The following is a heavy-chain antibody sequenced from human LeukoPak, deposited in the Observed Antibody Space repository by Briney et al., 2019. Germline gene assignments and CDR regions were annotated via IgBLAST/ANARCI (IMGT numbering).Heavy chain of an antibody. D-gene: IGHD1-26*01. J-gene: IGHJ4*02. CDR3: ARQSRLSAGYYIIDY. CDR1: GYSLTNSW. Sequence: GEALTISCKGSGYSLTNSWIGWVRQLPGKGLEWMVIIHPGDSETRYSPPFQGQASLSVDKSISTAYLQWSSLKASDTAMYYCARQSRLSAGYYIIDYWGQGTLVTVSS. CDR2: IHPGDSET. V-gene: IGHV5-51*01.